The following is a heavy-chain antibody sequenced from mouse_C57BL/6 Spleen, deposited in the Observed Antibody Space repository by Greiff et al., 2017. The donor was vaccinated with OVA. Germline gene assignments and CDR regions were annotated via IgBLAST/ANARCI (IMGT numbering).Heavy chain of an antibody. D-gene: IGHD2-2*01. J-gene: IGHJ4*01. CDR2: INPNNGGT. Sequence: EVQLQESGPELVKPGASVKMSCKASGYTFTDYNMHWVKQSHGKSLEWIGYINPNNGGTSYNQKFKGKATLTVNKSSSTAYMELRSLTSEDSAVYYCAKIYYGYDAGYYYAMDYWGQGTSVTVSS. CDR3: AKIYYGYDAGYYYAMDY. CDR1: GYTFTDYN. V-gene: IGHV1-22*01.